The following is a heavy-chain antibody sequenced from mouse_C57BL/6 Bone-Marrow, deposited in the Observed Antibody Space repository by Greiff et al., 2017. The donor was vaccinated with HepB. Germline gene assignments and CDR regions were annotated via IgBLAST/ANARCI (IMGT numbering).Heavy chain of an antibody. CDR2: ISSGGDYI. CDR1: GFTFSSYA. J-gene: IGHJ3*01. Sequence: EVHLVESGEGLVKPGGSLKLSCAASGFTFSSYAMSWVRQTPEKRLEWVAYISSGGDYIYYADTVKGRFTISRDNARNTLYLQMSSLKSEDTAMYYCTRGAPTGFAYWGQGTLVTVSA. CDR3: TRGAPTGFAY. V-gene: IGHV5-9-1*02.